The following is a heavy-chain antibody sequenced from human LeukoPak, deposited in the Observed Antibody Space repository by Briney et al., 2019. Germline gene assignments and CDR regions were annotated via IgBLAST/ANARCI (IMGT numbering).Heavy chain of an antibody. J-gene: IGHJ3*02. V-gene: IGHV3-74*01. CDR1: GFTFSAYW. CDR2: INSDGFSI. Sequence: GGSLRLSCAASGFTFSAYWMHWVRQAPGKGLVWVSRINSDGFSIAYADSVKGRFTISRDNAKNTLYLHMNSLRAEDTAVYYCARFYGGSALDNWGQGTMLTVSS. CDR3: ARFYGGSALDN. D-gene: IGHD3-16*01.